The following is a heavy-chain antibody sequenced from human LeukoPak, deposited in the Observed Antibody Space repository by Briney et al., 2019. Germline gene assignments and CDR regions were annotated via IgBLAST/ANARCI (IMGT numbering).Heavy chain of an antibody. CDR3: AMFGGLQFDY. CDR1: GYTFTSYY. V-gene: IGHV1-46*01. J-gene: IGHJ4*02. D-gene: IGHD3-10*02. Sequence: ASVKVSCKASGYTFTSYYMHWVRQAPGQGLEWMGIINPSGGSTSYAQRFQGRVTMTRDTSTSTVYMELSSLRSEDAAVYYCAMFGGLQFDYWGQGTLVTVSS. CDR2: INPSGGST.